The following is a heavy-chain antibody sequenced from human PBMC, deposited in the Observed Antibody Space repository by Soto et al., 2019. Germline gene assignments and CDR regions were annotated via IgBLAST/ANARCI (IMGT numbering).Heavy chain of an antibody. J-gene: IGHJ4*02. CDR3: AREKDSTMAPSFDY. Sequence: GSLRLSCAASGFTFSSYGFHWVRQAPGKGLEWVARIWYDGSNKDYGDSVKGRFTISRDNSKNTLYLQVNSLRAEDTAVYFCAREKDSTMAPSFDYWGQGTLVTVSS. CDR2: IWYDGSNK. D-gene: IGHD2-15*01. CDR1: GFTFSSYG. V-gene: IGHV3-33*01.